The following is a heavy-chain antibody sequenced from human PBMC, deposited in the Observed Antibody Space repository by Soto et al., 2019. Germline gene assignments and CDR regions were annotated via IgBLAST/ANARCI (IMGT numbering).Heavy chain of an antibody. CDR3: AKDLDGSGSYYNFMDV. CDR1: GFTFSSYA. Sequence: GGSLRLSCAASGFTFSSYAMSWVRQAPGKGLEWVSAISGSGGSTYYADSVKGRFTISRDNSKNTLYLKMNSLRAEDTAVYYCAKDLDGSGSYYNFMDVWGQGTTVTVSS. CDR2: ISGSGGST. J-gene: IGHJ6*02. D-gene: IGHD3-10*01. V-gene: IGHV3-23*01.